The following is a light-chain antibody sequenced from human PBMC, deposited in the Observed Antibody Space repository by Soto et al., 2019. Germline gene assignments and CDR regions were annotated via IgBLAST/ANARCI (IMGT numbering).Light chain of an antibody. J-gene: IGLJ3*02. CDR3: SSYTSSSTWV. CDR1: SSDVGRYKF. Sequence: QSALTQPASVSGSPGQSITISCTGTSSDVGRYKFVSWYQQHPDKAPKLMIYEVSNRPPGVSDRFSGSKSGTTASLTISGLQAEDESDFYCSSYTSSSTWVFGGGTKLTVL. CDR2: EVS. V-gene: IGLV2-14*01.